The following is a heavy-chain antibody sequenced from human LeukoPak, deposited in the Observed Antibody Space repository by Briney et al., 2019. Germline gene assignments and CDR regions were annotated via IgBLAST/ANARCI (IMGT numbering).Heavy chain of an antibody. CDR3: ARANYYDSSGYYYAFDY. V-gene: IGHV3-33*01. Sequence: PGGSLRLSCAASGFTFSSYGMHWVRQAPGKGLEWVAVIWYDGSNKYYADSVKGRFTISRDNSENTLYLQMNSLRAEDTAVYYCARANYYDSSGYYYAFDYWGQGTLVTVSS. D-gene: IGHD3-22*01. CDR2: IWYDGSNK. CDR1: GFTFSSYG. J-gene: IGHJ4*02.